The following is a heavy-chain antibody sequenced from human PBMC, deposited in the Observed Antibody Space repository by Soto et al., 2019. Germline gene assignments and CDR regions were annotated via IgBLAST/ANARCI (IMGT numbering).Heavy chain of an antibody. D-gene: IGHD3-9*01. Sequence: SETLSLTCAVYGGSFSGYYWSWIRQPPGKGLEWIGEINHSGSTNYNPSLKSRVTISVDTSKNQFSLKLSSVTAADTAVYYCARGTKNSYDILTGFYNPGYYFDYWGQGTLVTVSS. CDR1: GGSFSGYY. J-gene: IGHJ4*02. CDR3: ARGTKNSYDILTGFYNPGYYFDY. V-gene: IGHV4-34*01. CDR2: INHSGST.